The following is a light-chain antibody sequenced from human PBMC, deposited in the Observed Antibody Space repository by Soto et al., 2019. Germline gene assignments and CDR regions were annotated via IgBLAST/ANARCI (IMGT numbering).Light chain of an antibody. CDR3: SSYTSGSTSYV. V-gene: IGLV2-14*03. J-gene: IGLJ1*01. Sequence: QSALTQPASVSGSPGKSITISCTGTSIDIGAYNYVSWYQQHTGKAPKLMIYDVTNRPSGVSSRFSGSKSANTASLTISGLQAEDEAEYYCSSYTSGSTSYVFGTGTKLTVL. CDR2: DVT. CDR1: SIDIGAYNY.